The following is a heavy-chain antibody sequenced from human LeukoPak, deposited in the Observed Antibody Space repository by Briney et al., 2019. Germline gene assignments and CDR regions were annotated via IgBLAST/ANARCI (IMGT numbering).Heavy chain of an antibody. D-gene: IGHD3-10*01. CDR1: GFTFSSYE. Sequence: GGSLRLSCAASGFTFSSYEMNWVRQAPGKGPEWVSYISSSGSTIYYADSVKGRFTISRDNAKNSLYLQMNSLRAEDTAVYYCARAPLLWFGEYSYYYGMDVWGKGTTVTVSS. J-gene: IGHJ6*04. V-gene: IGHV3-48*03. CDR2: ISSSGSTI. CDR3: ARAPLLWFGEYSYYYGMDV.